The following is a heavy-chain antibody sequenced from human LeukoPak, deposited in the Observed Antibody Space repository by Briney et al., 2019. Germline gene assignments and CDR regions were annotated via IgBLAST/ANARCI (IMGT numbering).Heavy chain of an antibody. CDR3: ARSLYYDYVWGSYRYIGAFDI. V-gene: IGHV5-51*01. Sequence: AESLKISCKGSGYSFTSYWIGWVRRLAGKSLLWMGIIYPGDSDTRYSPSFQGTVTISADKSISTAYLQWSSLKASDTAMYYCARSLYYDYVWGSYRYIGAFDIWGQGTMVTVSS. D-gene: IGHD3-16*02. CDR1: GYSFTSYW. J-gene: IGHJ3*02. CDR2: IYPGDSDT.